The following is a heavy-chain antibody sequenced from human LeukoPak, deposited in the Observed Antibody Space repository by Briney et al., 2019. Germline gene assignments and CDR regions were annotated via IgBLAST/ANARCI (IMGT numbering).Heavy chain of an antibody. CDR3: ARDGGYSYGFDY. J-gene: IGHJ4*02. D-gene: IGHD5-18*01. CDR1: GFTFSSYW. V-gene: IGHV3-74*01. CDR2: INSDGRST. Sequence: GGSLRLSCAASGFTFSSYWMHWVRQAPGKGLVWVSRINSDGRSTNYADSVKGRFTISRDNAKNTLYLQMNSLRAEDTAVYYCARDGGYSYGFDYWGQGTLVTVSS.